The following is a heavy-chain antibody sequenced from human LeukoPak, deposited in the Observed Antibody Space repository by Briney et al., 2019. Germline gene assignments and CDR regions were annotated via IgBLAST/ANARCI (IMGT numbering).Heavy chain of an antibody. CDR1: GFTFRSCG. CDR2: IPYDGSNT. Sequence: GGSLRLSCAASGFTFRSCGMHWVRQAPGKGLEWVTFIPYDGSNTWYADSVKGRFTISRDNSKNTLYLQMNSLRAEDTAVYYCARAGLGAAGDVWGQGVLVTVSS. CDR3: ARAGLGAAGDV. V-gene: IGHV3-30*02. D-gene: IGHD6-13*01. J-gene: IGHJ4*02.